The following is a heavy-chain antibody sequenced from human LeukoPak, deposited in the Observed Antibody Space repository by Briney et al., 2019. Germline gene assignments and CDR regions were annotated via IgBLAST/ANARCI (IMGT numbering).Heavy chain of an antibody. V-gene: IGHV3-30*04. J-gene: IGHJ4*02. D-gene: IGHD5-24*01. CDR2: ISYDGSNK. CDR3: AKDDRWVQYAN. Sequence: HPGGSLRLSCAASGITLSTYAMHWVRQAPGMGLEWVAVISYDGSNKYYADSVKGRFTISRDNSKDTLYLQMNSLRAEDTAVYYCAKDDRWVQYANWGQGTLVTVSS. CDR1: GITLSTYA.